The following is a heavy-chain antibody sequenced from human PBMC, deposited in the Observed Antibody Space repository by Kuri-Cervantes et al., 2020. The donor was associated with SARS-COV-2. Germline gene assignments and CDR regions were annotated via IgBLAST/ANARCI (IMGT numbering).Heavy chain of an antibody. Sequence: SETLSLTCTVSGGSISSSSYYWGWIRQPPGKGLEWIGSIYYSGSTYYNPSLKSRVTISVDMSKNQFSLKLSSVTAADTAVYYCAGALAYYSDSSGFTYYFDSWGRGTLVTVSS. CDR3: AGALAYYSDSSGFTYYFDS. V-gene: IGHV4-39*07. D-gene: IGHD3-22*01. J-gene: IGHJ4*02. CDR1: GGSISSSSYY. CDR2: IYYSGST.